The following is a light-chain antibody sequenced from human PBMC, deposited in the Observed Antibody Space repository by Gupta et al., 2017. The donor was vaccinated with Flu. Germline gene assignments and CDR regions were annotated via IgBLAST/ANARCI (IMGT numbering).Light chain of an antibody. CDR2: DVS. J-gene: IGLJ1*01. CDR1: SSDVSDYDS. CDR3: CSDAVGYSLYV. Sequence: QSVLTQPRSVSGSPGQSVTISCTGISSDVSDYDSVSWYQQHPCKVPKLMMYDVSKRPSGVPDRFSGSKSGNKPSLTISGRQAEEEVDYYCCSDAVGYSLYVCGIGTK. V-gene: IGLV2-11*01.